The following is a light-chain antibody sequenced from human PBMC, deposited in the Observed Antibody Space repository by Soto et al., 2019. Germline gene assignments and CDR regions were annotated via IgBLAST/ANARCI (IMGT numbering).Light chain of an antibody. CDR1: QGINSD. CDR3: QQYNTYPRT. J-gene: IGKJ1*01. CDR2: CAS. V-gene: IGKV1-16*02. Sequence: SQMSQSPSSLSASVGYRVTMTHQSSQGINSDLAWFQQKRGKDPTYLIYCASSLQSGVPSKFSGSGSGTDFSLTISSLQPEDFANDYCQQYNTYPRTLGLGTKVDIK.